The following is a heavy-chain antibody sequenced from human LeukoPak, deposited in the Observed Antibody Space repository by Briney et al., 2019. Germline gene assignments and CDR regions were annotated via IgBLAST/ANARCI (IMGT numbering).Heavy chain of an antibody. CDR1: GFTFSSYT. V-gene: IGHV3-23*01. Sequence: PGGSLRLSCAASGFTFSSYTMSWVRQAPGKGLEWVSAISGSGGSTYYADSVKGRFTISRDNSKNTLYLQMNSLRAEDTAVYYCAKDETGYSSSWYDYWGQGTLVTVSS. CDR2: ISGSGGST. CDR3: AKDETGYSSSWYDY. J-gene: IGHJ4*02. D-gene: IGHD6-13*01.